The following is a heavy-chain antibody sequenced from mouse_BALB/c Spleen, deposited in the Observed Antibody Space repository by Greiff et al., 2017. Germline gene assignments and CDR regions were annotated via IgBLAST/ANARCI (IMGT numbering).Heavy chain of an antibody. CDR2: IYPGDGDT. V-gene: IGHV1-82*01. D-gene: IGHD1-1*01. J-gene: IGHJ2*01. CDR1: GYAFSSSW. Sequence: VQLQESGPELVKPGASVKISCKASGYAFSSSWMNWVKQRPGQGLEWIGRIYPGDGDTNYNGKFKGKATLTADKSSSTAYMQLSSLTSVDSAVYFCARDWTTDFDYWGQGTTLTVSS. CDR3: ARDWTTDFDY.